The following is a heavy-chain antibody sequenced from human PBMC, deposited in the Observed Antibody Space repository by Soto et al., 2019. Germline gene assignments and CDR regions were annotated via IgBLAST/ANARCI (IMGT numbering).Heavy chain of an antibody. D-gene: IGHD4-17*01. V-gene: IGHV3-23*01. CDR2: ISGSGGST. Sequence: EVQLLESGGGLVQPGGSLRLSCAASGFTFSSYDMSWVRQAPGKGLEWVSAISGSGGSTYYADSVKGRFTISRDNSKNTLYLQMNSLTAEDTAVYYRAKGVGDGDLYFDYWGQGTQVTVSS. J-gene: IGHJ4*02. CDR1: GFTFSSYD. CDR3: AKGVGDGDLYFDY.